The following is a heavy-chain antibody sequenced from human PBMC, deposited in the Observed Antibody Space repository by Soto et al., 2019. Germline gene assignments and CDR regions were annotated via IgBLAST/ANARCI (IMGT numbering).Heavy chain of an antibody. CDR1: GGSFSGYY. Sequence: SETLSLTCAVYGGSFSGYYWSWIRQPPGKGLEWIGEINHSGSTNYNPSLKSRVTISVDTSKNQFSLKLSSVTAADTAVYYCASHLRRVPAAIPYWGQGTLVTVSS. D-gene: IGHD2-2*02. CDR3: ASHLRRVPAAIPY. CDR2: INHSGST. J-gene: IGHJ4*02. V-gene: IGHV4-34*01.